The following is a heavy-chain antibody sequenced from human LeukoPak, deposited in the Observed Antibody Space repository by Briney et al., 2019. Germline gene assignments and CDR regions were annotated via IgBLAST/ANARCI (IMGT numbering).Heavy chain of an antibody. D-gene: IGHD1-7*01. CDR2: MNPNSGNT. V-gene: IGHV1-8*01. J-gene: IGHJ4*02. Sequence: ASVKVSCKASGYTFTSCDINWVRHATGQGLEWMGSMNPNSGNTGYAQKFQGRVTMTRNTSISTAYMELSSLRSEDTAVYYCARRRYNWNYRGGFDYWGQGTLVTVSS. CDR3: ARRRYNWNYRGGFDY. CDR1: GYTFTSCD.